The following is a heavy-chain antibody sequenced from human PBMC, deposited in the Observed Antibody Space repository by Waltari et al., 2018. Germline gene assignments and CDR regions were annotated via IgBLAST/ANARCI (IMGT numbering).Heavy chain of an antibody. D-gene: IGHD2-15*01. J-gene: IGHJ3*01. Sequence: EVQLVQSGAEVKKPGESLKISCEAAGYIFRSFWIGWVRRKPGKGLEGMGIHYPSDSDIKYSPSFQGQVTISVDKSINTAYLQWSSLKASDTATYFCARQKYCSGVSCYIEGDAFEVWGQGTVVTVSS. CDR1: GYIFRSFW. V-gene: IGHV5-51*01. CDR3: ARQKYCSGVSCYIEGDAFEV. CDR2: HYPSDSDI.